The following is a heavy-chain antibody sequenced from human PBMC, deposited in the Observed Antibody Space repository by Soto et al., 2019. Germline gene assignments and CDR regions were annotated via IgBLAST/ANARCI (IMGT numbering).Heavy chain of an antibody. CDR1: GFTFSSHA. Sequence: GGSLRLSCVASGFTFSSHAMTWVRQAPGKGLEWVSSVSASGGSTYYAESVKGRFSISRDNSKNTLFLQMNSLRAEDTAVYYCRKTTPIVGATSYYFYGMDVWGQGTTVTVSS. D-gene: IGHD1-26*01. CDR2: VSASGGST. J-gene: IGHJ6*02. CDR3: RKTTPIVGATSYYFYGMDV. V-gene: IGHV3-23*01.